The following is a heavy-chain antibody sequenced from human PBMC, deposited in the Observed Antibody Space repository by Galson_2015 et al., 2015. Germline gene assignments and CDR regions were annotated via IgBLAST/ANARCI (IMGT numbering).Heavy chain of an antibody. CDR2: TSYDGSNK. V-gene: IGHV3-30-3*01. CDR1: GFTFSSYA. J-gene: IGHJ3*02. Sequence: SLRLSCAASGFTFSSYAMHWVRQAPGKGLEWVAVTSYDGSNKYYADSVKGRFTISRDNSKNTLYLQMNSLTADDTAVYYCARGSVVVPAASRRAFDIWGQGTMVTVSS. CDR3: ARGSVVVPAASRRAFDI. D-gene: IGHD2-2*01.